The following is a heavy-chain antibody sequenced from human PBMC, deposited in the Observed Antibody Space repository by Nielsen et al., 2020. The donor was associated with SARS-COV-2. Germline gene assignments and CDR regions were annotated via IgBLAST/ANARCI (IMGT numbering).Heavy chain of an antibody. CDR3: AKWDYYDSSGLPL. Sequence: GGSLRLSCAASGFTFDDYAMHWVRQAPGKGLEWVSGISWNSGSIGYADSVKGQFTISRDNAKNSLYLQMNSLRAEDTALYYCAKWDYYDSSGLPLWGQGTMVTVSS. D-gene: IGHD3-22*01. CDR2: ISWNSGSI. J-gene: IGHJ3*01. V-gene: IGHV3-9*01. CDR1: GFTFDDYA.